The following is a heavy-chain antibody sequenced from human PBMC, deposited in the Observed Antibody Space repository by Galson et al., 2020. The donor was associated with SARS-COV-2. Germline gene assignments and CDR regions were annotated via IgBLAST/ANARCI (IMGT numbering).Heavy chain of an antibody. J-gene: IGHJ6*02. Sequence: TGGSLRLSCAASGFTFSDYYMSWIRQAPGKGLEWVSYISSSGSTIYYADSVKGRFTISRDNAKNSLYLQMNSLRAEDTAVYYCARGQQQLVPPGGGWPRLFYDYGMDVWGQGTTVTVSS. CDR3: ARGQQQLVPPGGGWPRLFYDYGMDV. D-gene: IGHD6-13*01. CDR2: ISSSGSTI. V-gene: IGHV3-11*01. CDR1: GFTFSDYY.